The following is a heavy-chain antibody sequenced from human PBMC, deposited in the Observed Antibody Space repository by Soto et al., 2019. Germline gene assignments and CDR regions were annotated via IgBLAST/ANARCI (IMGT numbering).Heavy chain of an antibody. J-gene: IGHJ4*02. CDR3: ARDHSRAVAGKIDY. V-gene: IGHV1-18*01. CDR2: ISAYNGNT. Sequence: QVQLVQSGAEVKKPGASVKVSCKASGYTFTSYGISWVRQAPGQGLEWMGWISAYNGNTNYAQKLQSRVTMTTDTSTSTAYMERRSLRSGGTAVYYCARDHSRAVAGKIDYWGQGTLVTVSS. D-gene: IGHD6-19*01. CDR1: GYTFTSYG.